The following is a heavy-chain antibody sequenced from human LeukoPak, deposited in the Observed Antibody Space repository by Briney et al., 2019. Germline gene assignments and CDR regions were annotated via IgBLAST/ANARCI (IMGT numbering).Heavy chain of an antibody. V-gene: IGHV4-4*07. CDR2: IYTSGST. CDR3: ARDGYYDFWSGYNYYYYYMDV. D-gene: IGHD3-3*01. CDR1: GGSISSYY. Sequence: SETLSLTCTVSGGSISSYYWSWIRQPAGKGLEWIGRIYTSGSTNYNPSLKSRVTMSVDTSKNHFSLKLSSVTAADTAVYYCARDGYYDFWSGYNYYYYYMDVWGKGTTVTVSS. J-gene: IGHJ6*03.